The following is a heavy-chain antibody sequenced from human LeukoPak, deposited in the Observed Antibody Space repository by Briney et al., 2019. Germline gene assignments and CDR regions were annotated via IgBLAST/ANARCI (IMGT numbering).Heavy chain of an antibody. CDR3: AREVGATTPYFDY. D-gene: IGHD1-26*01. CDR1: GYTFTGYY. V-gene: IGHV1-2*04. Sequence: ASVKVSCKASGYTFTGYYMHWVRQAPGQGLEWMGWINPNSGGTNYAQKFQGWVTMTRGTSISTAYMELSRLRSDDTAVYYCAREVGATTPYFDYWGQGTLVTVSS. J-gene: IGHJ4*02. CDR2: INPNSGGT.